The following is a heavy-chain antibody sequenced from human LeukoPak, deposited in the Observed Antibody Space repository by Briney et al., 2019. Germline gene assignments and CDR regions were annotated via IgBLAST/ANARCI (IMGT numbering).Heavy chain of an antibody. CDR2: IYYSGST. D-gene: IGHD6-13*01. Sequence: SETLSLTCTVSGGSISSGGYYWSWIRQHPGKGLEWIGYIYYSGSTYYNPSLKSRVTISVDTSKNQFSLKLSSVTAADTAVYYCARCPWCSSHPPDYGGQGTLVTVSS. J-gene: IGHJ4*02. CDR1: GGSISSGGYY. V-gene: IGHV4-31*03. CDR3: ARCPWCSSHPPDY.